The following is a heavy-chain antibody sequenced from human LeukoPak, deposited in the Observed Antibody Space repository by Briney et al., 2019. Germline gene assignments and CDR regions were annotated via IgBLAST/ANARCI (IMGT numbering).Heavy chain of an antibody. CDR3: ARARAGIAAAGVFDY. Sequence: ASVKVSCKASGYTFTSYGISWVRQAPGQGLEWMGWISAYNGNTNYAQKPQGRVTVTTDTSTSTAYMELRSLRSDDTAVYYCARARAGIAAAGVFDYWGQGTLVTVSS. CDR1: GYTFTSYG. CDR2: ISAYNGNT. D-gene: IGHD6-25*01. J-gene: IGHJ4*02. V-gene: IGHV1-18*01.